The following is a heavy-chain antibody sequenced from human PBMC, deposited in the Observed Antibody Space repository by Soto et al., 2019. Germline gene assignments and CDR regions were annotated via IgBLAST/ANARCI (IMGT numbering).Heavy chain of an antibody. D-gene: IGHD3-9*01. Sequence: GGSLRLSCAASGFSFSTYGMHWVRQAPGKGLEWVAFISNDGSNKYYADSVKGRFTISRDNSRNTLHLQMNSLRAEDTAVYYCAKIGVGYDILTGYYAFDYWGQGTLVTVSS. J-gene: IGHJ4*02. CDR3: AKIGVGYDILTGYYAFDY. V-gene: IGHV3-30*18. CDR2: ISNDGSNK. CDR1: GFSFSTYG.